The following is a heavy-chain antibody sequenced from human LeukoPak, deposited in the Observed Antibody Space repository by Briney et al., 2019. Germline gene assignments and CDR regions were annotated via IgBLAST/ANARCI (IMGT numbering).Heavy chain of an antibody. J-gene: IGHJ4*02. CDR3: ARLAAPPRNYFDY. D-gene: IGHD1-14*01. CDR1: GVSFSGYY. V-gene: IGHV4-59*01. CDR2: IFYSGNT. Sequence: RSSETLSLTCAVYGVSFSGYYWSWIRQPPGKGLEWIGYIFYSGNTNYNPSLKSRVTISLDTSKNQFSLKLSSVTAADTAVYYCARLAAPPRNYFDYWGQGTLVIVSS.